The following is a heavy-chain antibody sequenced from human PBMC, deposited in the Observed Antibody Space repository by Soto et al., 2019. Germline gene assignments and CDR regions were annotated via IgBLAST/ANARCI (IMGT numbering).Heavy chain of an antibody. Sequence: GGSLRLSCAASGFTVSSNYMSWVRQAPGKGLEWVSVIYSGGSTYYADSVKGRFTISRDNSKNTLYLQMNSLRAEDTAVYYCARVQLPTSVSFDYWGQGTLVTVSS. CDR1: GFTVSSNY. D-gene: IGHD1-1*01. CDR3: ARVQLPTSVSFDY. CDR2: IYSGGST. V-gene: IGHV3-66*01. J-gene: IGHJ4*02.